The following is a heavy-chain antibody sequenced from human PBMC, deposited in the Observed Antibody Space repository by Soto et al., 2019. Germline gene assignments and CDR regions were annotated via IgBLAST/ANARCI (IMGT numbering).Heavy chain of an antibody. Sequence: SETLSLTCSVSGYSISSGFYWDWIRQPPGKGLEWIGSIYHRGNTYYNPSHNGRITISLDTSKNQFSLRLTSVTAADTAVYFCGRDLTSNANCIDPWGQGTLVTVSS. CDR3: GRDLTSNANCIDP. D-gene: IGHD2-2*01. V-gene: IGHV4-38-2*02. CDR1: GYSISSGFY. CDR2: IYHRGNT. J-gene: IGHJ5*02.